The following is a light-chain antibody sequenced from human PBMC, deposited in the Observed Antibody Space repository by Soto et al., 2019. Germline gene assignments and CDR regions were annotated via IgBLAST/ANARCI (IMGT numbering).Light chain of an antibody. CDR2: GAS. V-gene: IGKV3-15*01. J-gene: IGKJ1*01. CDR1: QSVSSK. CDR3: QQYGHSLWT. Sequence: EIVMTQSPATLSVSPGEGATLSCRASQSVSSKLAWYQQKPGQAPRLLIYGASTRATGIPARFSGSGSGTEFTLIISRLEPEDYAVYYCQQYGHSLWTFGQGTKVEIK.